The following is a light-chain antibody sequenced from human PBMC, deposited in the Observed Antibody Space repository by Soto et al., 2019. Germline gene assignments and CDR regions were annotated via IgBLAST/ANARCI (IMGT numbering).Light chain of an antibody. CDR2: AAF. CDR3: LQHNTYPRS. V-gene: IGKV1-17*01. J-gene: IGKJ1*01. Sequence: DLQMTQSPSSLSASVGDRVTITCRASQGIRNDLDWYQHKPGKAPKRLIYAAFSLQSGVPIRFNSQWNGTEIHITILRPEAEDFSNYYCLQHNTYPRSFGQGTKVEIK. CDR1: QGIRND.